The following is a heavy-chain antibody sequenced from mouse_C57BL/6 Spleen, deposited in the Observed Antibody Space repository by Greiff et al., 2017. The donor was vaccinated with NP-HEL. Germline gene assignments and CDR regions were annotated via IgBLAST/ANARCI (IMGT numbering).Heavy chain of an antibody. CDR3: ARVGSYYGSSSGAMDY. V-gene: IGHV1-69*01. CDR2: IDPSDSYT. Sequence: VQLQQPGAELVMPGASVKLSCKASGYTFTSYWMHWVKQRPGHGLEWIGEIDPSDSYTNSNQKFKGKSTLTVDKSSSTAYMQLSSLTSEDSAVYYCARVGSYYGSSSGAMDYWGQGTSVTVSS. J-gene: IGHJ4*01. D-gene: IGHD1-1*01. CDR1: GYTFTSYW.